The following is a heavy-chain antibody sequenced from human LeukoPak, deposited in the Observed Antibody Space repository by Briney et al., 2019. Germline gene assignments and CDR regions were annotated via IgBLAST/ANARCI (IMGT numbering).Heavy chain of an antibody. CDR1: GGSISSYY. J-gene: IGHJ3*02. Sequence: SETLSLTCTVSGGSISSYYWSWTRQPPGKGLEWIGYIYYSGSTNYNPSLKSRVTISVDTSKNQFSLKLSSVTAADTAVYYCARDPFWSGSSDAFDIWGQGTMVTVSS. V-gene: IGHV4-59*01. CDR3: ARDPFWSGSSDAFDI. CDR2: IYYSGST. D-gene: IGHD3-3*01.